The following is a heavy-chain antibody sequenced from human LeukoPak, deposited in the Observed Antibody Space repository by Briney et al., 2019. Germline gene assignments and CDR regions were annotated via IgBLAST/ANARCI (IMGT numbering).Heavy chain of an antibody. CDR2: IYYSGST. D-gene: IGHD4-17*01. J-gene: IGHJ3*02. V-gene: IGHV4-59*08. CDR1: GGSISSYY. Sequence: PSETLSLTCTVSGGSISSYYWSWIRQPPGKGLEWIGYIYYSGSTNYNPSLKSRVTISVDTSKNQFSLKLSSVTAADTAVYYCARRKSGPTTVTMSHPLTNHYAFDIWGQGTMVTVSS. CDR3: ARRKSGPTTVTMSHPLTNHYAFDI.